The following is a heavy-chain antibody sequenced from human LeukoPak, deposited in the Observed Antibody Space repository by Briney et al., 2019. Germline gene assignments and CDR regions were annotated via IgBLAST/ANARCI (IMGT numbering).Heavy chain of an antibody. Sequence: GESLKISCKGSGYSFTSYWIGWVRQMPGKGLEWMGIIYPGDSDTRYSPSFQGQVTISADKSISTAYLQWSSLKASDTAMYYCARLTGYCSSTSCYRAGIDYWGQGTLVTVSS. CDR3: ARLTGYCSSTSCYRAGIDY. V-gene: IGHV5-51*01. D-gene: IGHD2-2*02. J-gene: IGHJ4*02. CDR2: IYPGDSDT. CDR1: GYSFTSYW.